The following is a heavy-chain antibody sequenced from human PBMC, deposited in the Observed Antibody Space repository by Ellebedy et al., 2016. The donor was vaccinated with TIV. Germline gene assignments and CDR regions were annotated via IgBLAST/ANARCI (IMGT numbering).Heavy chain of an antibody. CDR1: GFTFSNAW. V-gene: IGHV3-15*01. J-gene: IGHJ4*02. CDR3: TSYYRYYYDSKGPWG. Sequence: PGGSLRLSCAASGFTFSNAWMSWVRQAPGKGLEWVGRIKSKTDGGTTDYAAPVKGRFTISRDDSKNTLYLQMNSLKTEDTAVYYRTSYYRYYYDSKGPWGWGQGTLVTVSS. CDR2: IKSKTDGGTT. D-gene: IGHD3-22*01.